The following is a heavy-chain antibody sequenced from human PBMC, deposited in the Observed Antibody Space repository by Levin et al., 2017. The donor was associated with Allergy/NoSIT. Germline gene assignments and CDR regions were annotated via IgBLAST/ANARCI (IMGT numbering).Heavy chain of an antibody. D-gene: IGHD4-11*01. Sequence: GGSLRLSCAASGFTLRSCAMTWVRQPPGKGLEWVSAISGSGASIYYADSVQGRFTISRDNSKNTLYLQMNSLRAEDTAVYYCAKHDTVTATPFDYWGRGILVTVSS. J-gene: IGHJ4*02. CDR3: AKHDTVTATPFDY. CDR2: ISGSGASI. CDR1: GFTLRSCA. V-gene: IGHV3-23*01.